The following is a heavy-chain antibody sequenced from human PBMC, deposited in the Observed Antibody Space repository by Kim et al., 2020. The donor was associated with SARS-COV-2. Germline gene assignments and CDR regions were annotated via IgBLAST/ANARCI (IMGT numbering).Heavy chain of an antibody. CDR3: TRDPGTY. J-gene: IGHJ4*02. D-gene: IGHD3-10*01. Sequence: GGSLRLSCVASGFIFRTYWMTWVRQPPGKGLEWVANINEDGSETYYADSVKGRFTISRDNAKNSLYLQMNSLRAEDTAVYYCTRDPGTYWGQGTLVIVSS. CDR1: GFIFRTYW. V-gene: IGHV3-7*01. CDR2: INEDGSET.